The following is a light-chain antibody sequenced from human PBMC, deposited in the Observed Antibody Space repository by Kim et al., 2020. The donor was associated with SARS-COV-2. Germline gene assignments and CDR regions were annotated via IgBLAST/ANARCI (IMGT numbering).Light chain of an antibody. CDR1: NSNIGTIY. J-gene: IGLJ3*02. CDR2: SNN. Sequence: ELTQPPSASGTPGQRVTISCSGTNSNIGTIYVSWYQQLPGTAPKLLIYSNNQRPSGVPDRLSGSKSGTSASLAISGLRSEDEADYYCASWDDSLSGPVFGGGTQLTVL. CDR3: ASWDDSLSGPV. V-gene: IGLV1-47*01.